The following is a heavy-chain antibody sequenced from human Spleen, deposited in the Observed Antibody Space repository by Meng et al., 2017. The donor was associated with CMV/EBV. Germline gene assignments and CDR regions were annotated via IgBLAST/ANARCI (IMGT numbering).Heavy chain of an antibody. CDR2: IYYSGST. D-gene: IGHD3-3*01. Sequence: RGSYYWSWIRQHPGKGLEWIGYIYYSGSTYYNPSLKSRLTISVDTSKNQFSLKLSSVTAADTAFYYCARGTKTTIFGVVSGGYFDYWGQGTLVTVSS. V-gene: IGHV4-31*02. CDR1: RGSYY. CDR3: ARGTKTTIFGVVSGGYFDY. J-gene: IGHJ4*02.